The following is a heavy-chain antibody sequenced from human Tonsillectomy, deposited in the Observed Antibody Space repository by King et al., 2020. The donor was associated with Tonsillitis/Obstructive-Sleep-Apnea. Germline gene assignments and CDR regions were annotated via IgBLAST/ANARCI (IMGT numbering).Heavy chain of an antibody. CDR3: ARLSNVDFWALTFDY. CDR1: GYRFANYW. Sequence: QLVQSGAEMKKAGESLKISCKGSGYRFANYWIVWVRQKPGKGLEWMGVIRPRDSDSKYRPSFQGQVTVSADKSISTAYLRWSSLKVSDSATYYCARLSNVDFWALTFDYWGQGTQVTVSS. D-gene: IGHD3/OR15-3a*01. J-gene: IGHJ4*02. V-gene: IGHV5-51*01. CDR2: IRPRDSDS.